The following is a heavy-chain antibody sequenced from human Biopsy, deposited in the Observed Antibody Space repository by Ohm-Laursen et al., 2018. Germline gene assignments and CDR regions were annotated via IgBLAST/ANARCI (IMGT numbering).Heavy chain of an antibody. CDR1: GFTFSDFY. J-gene: IGHJ4*02. Sequence: SLRLSCTAPGFTFSDFYMSWIRQAPGKGLEWISYISAAGPAMFYADSVRGRFTISRDNANNLLYLQMDSLRAEDTAVYYCARRRPIDYWGQGTLVTVSS. CDR2: ISAAGPAM. V-gene: IGHV3-11*01. CDR3: ARRRPIDY.